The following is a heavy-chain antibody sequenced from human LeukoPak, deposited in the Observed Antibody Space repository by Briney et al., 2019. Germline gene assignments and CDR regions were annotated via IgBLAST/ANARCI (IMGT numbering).Heavy chain of an antibody. CDR1: RFSLSSSH. D-gene: IGHD3-22*01. Sequence: GGSLRLSCAASRFSLSSSHMHWVRQAPGNGLEWLAVLSSDGSGIRHADSVKGRFTISRDNSKNTLYLQMDSLRTEDTAVYYCARESGSSGYAGYFDYWGQGTLVTVSS. CDR3: ARESGSSGYAGYFDY. V-gene: IGHV3-30*03. CDR2: LSSDGSGI. J-gene: IGHJ4*02.